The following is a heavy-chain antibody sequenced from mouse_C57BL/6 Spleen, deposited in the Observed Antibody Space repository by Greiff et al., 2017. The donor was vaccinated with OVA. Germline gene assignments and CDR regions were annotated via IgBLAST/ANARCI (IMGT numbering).Heavy chain of an antibody. CDR3: ARWDGNQGYFDY. CDR1: GYTFTSYT. J-gene: IGHJ2*01. CDR2: INPSSGYT. V-gene: IGHV1-4*01. Sequence: LQESGAELARPGASVKMSCKASGYTFTSYTMHWVKQRPGQGLEWIGYINPSSGYTKYNQKFKDKATLTADKSSSTAYMQLSSLTSEDSAVYYCARWDGNQGYFDYWGQGTTLTVSS. D-gene: IGHD2-1*01.